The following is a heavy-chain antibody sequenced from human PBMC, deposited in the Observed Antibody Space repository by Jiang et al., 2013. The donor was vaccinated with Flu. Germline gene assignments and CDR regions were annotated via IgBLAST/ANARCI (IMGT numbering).Heavy chain of an antibody. Sequence: GSGLVKPAQTLSLTCTVSGDSISSGGYYWTWIRHHPGKGLEWIGYIYYTGSTSSNPSLTSRATISVDTSKNQFALRLSSVTAADAAVYYCARGVAAAGLVDSWGQGTLVTVSS. CDR1: GDSISSGGYY. D-gene: IGHD6-13*01. CDR2: IYYTGST. V-gene: IGHV4-31*03. CDR3: ARGVAAAGLVDS. J-gene: IGHJ4*02.